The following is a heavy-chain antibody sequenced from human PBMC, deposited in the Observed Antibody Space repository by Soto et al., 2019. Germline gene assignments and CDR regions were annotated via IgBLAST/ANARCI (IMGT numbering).Heavy chain of an antibody. CDR1: GYTFNKYA. CDR2: IDAGSGDT. D-gene: IGHD1-26*01. V-gene: IGHV1-3*01. J-gene: IGHJ4*02. Sequence: QVQLVQSGAEVKKPGASVTISCTASGYTFNKYAMHRVRQAPGQGLEWMGWIDAGSGDTRYSQKLQGRVTITRDTSANTVYMQLSSLTSEDTAVFYCARDVSVVGATTDFDYWGQGTLVTVSS. CDR3: ARDVSVVGATTDFDY.